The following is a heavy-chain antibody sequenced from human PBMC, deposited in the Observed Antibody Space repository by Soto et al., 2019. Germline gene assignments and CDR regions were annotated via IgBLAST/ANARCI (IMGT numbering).Heavy chain of an antibody. CDR2: INHSGST. D-gene: IGHD2-15*01. CDR3: ARYCSGGSCNVYGMDV. Sequence: QVQLQQWGAGLLKPSETLSLTCAVYGGSFSGYYWSWIRQPPGKGLEWLGEINHSGSTNYTPSLKSRVTISVDTSKNQFSLKLSSVTAADTAGDYCARYCSGGSCNVYGMDVWGQGTTVTVSS. CDR1: GGSFSGYY. V-gene: IGHV4-34*01. J-gene: IGHJ6*02.